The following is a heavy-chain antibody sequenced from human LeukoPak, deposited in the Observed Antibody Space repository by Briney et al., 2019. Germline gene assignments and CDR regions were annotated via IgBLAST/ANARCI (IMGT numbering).Heavy chain of an antibody. CDR2: ITGAGSST. J-gene: IGHJ4*02. CDR1: GFTFKSYG. D-gene: IGHD5-18*01. CDR3: ARKAAVAMDLDY. Sequence: GGSLRLSCAASGFTFKSYGMTWVRQVPGKGLEWVSSITGAGSSTKYADSVNGRFTISRDNSKNTLSLQMTGLRAEDTAVYYCARKAAVAMDLDYWGLGTLVTVSS. V-gene: IGHV3-23*01.